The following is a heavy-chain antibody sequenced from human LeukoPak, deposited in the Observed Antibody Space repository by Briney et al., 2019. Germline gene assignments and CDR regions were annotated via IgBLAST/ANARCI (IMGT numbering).Heavy chain of an antibody. V-gene: IGHV4-61*02. D-gene: IGHD3-22*01. J-gene: IGHJ4*02. CDR3: ASVNHDTYYYDSSGPQPD. CDR2: IYTSGST. CDR1: GGSISSGSYY. Sequence: PSETLSLTCTVSGGSISSGSYYWSWIRQPAGKGLEWIGRIYTSGSTNYNPSLKSRVTISVDTSKNQFSLKLSSVTAADTAVYYCASVNHDTYYYDSSGPQPDWGQGTLVTVSS.